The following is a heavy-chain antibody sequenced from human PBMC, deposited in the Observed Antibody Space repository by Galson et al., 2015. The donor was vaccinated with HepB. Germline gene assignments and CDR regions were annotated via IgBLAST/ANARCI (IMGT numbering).Heavy chain of an antibody. CDR1: GFTFSDYH. J-gene: IGHJ6*03. Sequence: SLRLSCAASGFTFSDYHMSWLRQAPGKGLDWVSYISISGSYTNYADSVKGRFTISRDNAKNSLYLQMNSLRAEDTAVYYCARADKGYYYYYYYMDVWGKGTTVTVSS. CDR3: ARADKGYYYYYYYMDV. V-gene: IGHV3-11*05. CDR2: ISISGSYT.